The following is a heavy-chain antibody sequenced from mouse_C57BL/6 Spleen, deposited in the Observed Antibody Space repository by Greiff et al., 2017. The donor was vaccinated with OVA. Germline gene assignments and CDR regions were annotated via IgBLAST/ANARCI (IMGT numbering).Heavy chain of an antibody. J-gene: IGHJ4*01. CDR2: IYPGDGDT. Sequence: VQLQQSGPELVKPGASVKISCKASGYAFSSSWMNWVKQRPGKGLEWIGRIYPGDGDTNYNGKFKGKATLTADKSSSTAYMQLSSLTSEDSAVYFCARTYYDYQGAMDYWGQGTSVTVSS. D-gene: IGHD2-4*01. CDR3: ARTYYDYQGAMDY. CDR1: GYAFSSSW. V-gene: IGHV1-82*01.